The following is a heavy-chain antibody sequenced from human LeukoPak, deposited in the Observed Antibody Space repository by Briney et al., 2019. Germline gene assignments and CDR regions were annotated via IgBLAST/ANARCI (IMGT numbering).Heavy chain of an antibody. V-gene: IGHV3-64*01. Sequence: PGGSLRLSCAASGFTFSSYAMHWVRQAPGKGLEYVSGISSNGRSTNYANSVKGRFTISRDNSKNTLYLQMGSLRVEDMAVYYCARDLRGSNAYWGQGTLVTVSS. CDR3: ARDLRGSNAY. D-gene: IGHD1-26*01. CDR1: GFTFSSYA. CDR2: ISSNGRST. J-gene: IGHJ4*02.